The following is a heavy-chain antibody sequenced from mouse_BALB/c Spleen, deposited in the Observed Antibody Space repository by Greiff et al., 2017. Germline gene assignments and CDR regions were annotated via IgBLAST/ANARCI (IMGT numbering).Heavy chain of an antibody. CDR2: IDPANGNT. D-gene: IGHD2-12*01. V-gene: IGHV14-3*02. J-gene: IGHJ4*01. CDR1: GFNIKDTY. CDR3: ARYDEDYAMDY. Sequence: EVQLQQSGAELVKPGASVKLSCTASGFNIKDTYMHWVKQRPEQGLEWIGRIDPANGNTKYDPKFQGKVTITADTSSNTAYLQLSSLTSEDTAVYYCARYDEDYAMDYWGQGTSVTVSS.